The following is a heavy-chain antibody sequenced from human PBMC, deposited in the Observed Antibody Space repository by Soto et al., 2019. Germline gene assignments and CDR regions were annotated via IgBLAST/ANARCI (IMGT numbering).Heavy chain of an antibody. Sequence: SVKVSCKASGGTFSSYAISWVRQAPGQGLEWMGGIIPIFGTANYAQKFQGRVTITADESTSTAYMELSSLRSEDTAVYYCARTLITIFGVVNYYYGMDVWCQGTTVTVSS. D-gene: IGHD3-3*01. CDR1: GGTFSSYA. CDR2: IIPIFGTA. J-gene: IGHJ6*02. CDR3: ARTLITIFGVVNYYYGMDV. V-gene: IGHV1-69*13.